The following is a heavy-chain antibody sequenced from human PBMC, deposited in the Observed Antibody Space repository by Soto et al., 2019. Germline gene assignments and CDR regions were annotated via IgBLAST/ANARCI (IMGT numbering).Heavy chain of an antibody. CDR3: ARVRDWSGYSVYFDY. CDR1: GFTFSSYW. V-gene: IGHV3-7*01. J-gene: IGHJ4*02. CDR2: IKQDGSEK. Sequence: EVQLVESGGGMVQPGGSLRLSCAASGFTFSSYWMSWVRQAPGKGLEWVANIKQDGSEKYYVDYVKGRFTISRDNAKNSLYLQMNGLRAEDTAVYYCARVRDWSGYSVYFDYWGQGTLVTVSS. D-gene: IGHD3-3*01.